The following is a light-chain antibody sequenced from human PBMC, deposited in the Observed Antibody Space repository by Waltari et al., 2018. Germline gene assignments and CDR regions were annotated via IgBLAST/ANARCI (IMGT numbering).Light chain of an antibody. Sequence: QSVLTQPPSLSGAPGQRVTISCTGSSSNIGAGYDIHWYQHLPGTAPKLLISANTNRPSGVPDRFSASKSGTSASLVITGLQAEDEADYYCQSYDTSLNVVVGGGTKLTVL. J-gene: IGLJ2*01. V-gene: IGLV1-40*01. CDR3: QSYDTSLNVV. CDR2: ANT. CDR1: SSNIGAGYD.